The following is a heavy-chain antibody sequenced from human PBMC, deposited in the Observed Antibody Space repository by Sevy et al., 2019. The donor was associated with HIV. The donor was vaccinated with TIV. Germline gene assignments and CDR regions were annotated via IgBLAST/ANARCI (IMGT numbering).Heavy chain of an antibody. CDR1: GFTFSSYS. CDR2: ISSSSSYI. CDR3: ASRITMVRGLGFFDY. V-gene: IGHV3-21*01. D-gene: IGHD3-10*01. J-gene: IGHJ4*02. Sequence: GGSLRLSCAASGFTFSSYSMNWVHQAPGKGLEWVSSISSSSSYIYYADSVKGRFTISRDNAKNSLYLQMNSLRAEDTAVYYCASRITMVRGLGFFDYWGQGTLVTVSS.